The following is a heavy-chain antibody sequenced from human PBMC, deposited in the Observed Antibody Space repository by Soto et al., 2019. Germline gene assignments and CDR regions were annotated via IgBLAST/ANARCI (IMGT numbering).Heavy chain of an antibody. V-gene: IGHV3-53*01. CDR3: ATSPYGDYPX. D-gene: IGHD4-17*01. CDR2: IYGDGTT. J-gene: IGHJ4*02. Sequence: GGSLRLSCAPSGFSVRPSYMNWVRQAPGKGLEGVSVIYGDGTTYYADSVKGRFAISRDNSKNTLYLQMNSLRSVETAVYYCATSPYGDYPXWGQGTLVTVSX. CDR1: GFSVRPSY.